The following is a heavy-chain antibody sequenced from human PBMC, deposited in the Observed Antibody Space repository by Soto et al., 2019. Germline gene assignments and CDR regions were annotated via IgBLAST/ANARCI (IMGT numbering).Heavy chain of an antibody. J-gene: IGHJ4*02. D-gene: IGHD3-3*01. Sequence: GGSLRLSCAASGFSFDDYAMHWVRQAPGKGLEWVSIISRKNETIVYADSVKGRFTISRDNAKKSLYLQMNSLRPEDTALYYCAKDRGFLDGIDYWGQGTPVTVS. CDR3: AKDRGFLDGIDY. CDR1: GFSFDDYA. V-gene: IGHV3-9*01. CDR2: ISRKNETI.